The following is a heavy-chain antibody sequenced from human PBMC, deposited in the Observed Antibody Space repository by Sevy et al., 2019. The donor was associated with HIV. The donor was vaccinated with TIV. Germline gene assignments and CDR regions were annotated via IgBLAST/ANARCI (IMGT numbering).Heavy chain of an antibody. D-gene: IGHD1-26*01. CDR3: AGENAWGRGYS. Sequence: SETLSLTCTVSGGSITSLYWNWIRQPPGEGLEWIANIYYNGHINYNPPLKSRVTLSLDTSKNQFSLRLSSVTAADTAMYYCAGENAWGRGYSWGQGTLVTVSS. CDR1: GGSITSLY. CDR2: IYYNGHI. J-gene: IGHJ4*02. V-gene: IGHV4-59*08.